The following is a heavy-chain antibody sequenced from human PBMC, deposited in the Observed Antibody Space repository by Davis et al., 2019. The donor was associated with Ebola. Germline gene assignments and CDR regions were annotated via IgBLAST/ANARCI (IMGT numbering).Heavy chain of an antibody. J-gene: IGHJ4*02. CDR3: TRDFDWDGGY. CDR1: GFTFSSYW. D-gene: IGHD3-16*01. CDR2: INSDGSST. V-gene: IGHV3-74*01. Sequence: GESLKISCAASGFTFSSYWIHWVRQAPGKGLVWVSRINSDGSSTSYADSVKGRFTISRDNAKNTLYLEMSSLRAEDTAVYYCTRDFDWDGGYWGRGTLVTVSS.